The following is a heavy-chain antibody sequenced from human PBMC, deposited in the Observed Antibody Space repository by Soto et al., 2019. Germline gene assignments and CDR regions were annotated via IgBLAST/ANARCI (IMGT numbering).Heavy chain of an antibody. CDR3: AREKLWSPGTYYMDV. J-gene: IGHJ6*03. V-gene: IGHV4-59*01. CDR2: IYYSGST. Sequence: SETLSLTCTVSGGSISSYYWSWIRQPPGKGLEWIGYIYYSGSTNYNPSLKSRVTISVDTSKNQFSLKLSSVTAADTAVYYCAREKLWSPGTYYMDVWGKGTTVTVSS. CDR1: GGSISSYY. D-gene: IGHD1-1*01.